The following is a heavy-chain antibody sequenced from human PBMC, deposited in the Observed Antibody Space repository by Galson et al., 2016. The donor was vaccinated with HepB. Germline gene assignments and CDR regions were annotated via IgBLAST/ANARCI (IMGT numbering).Heavy chain of an antibody. D-gene: IGHD2/OR15-2a*01. J-gene: IGHJ4*02. Sequence: CAISGDSVSSESATWNWIRQSPSRGLEWLGRTYYRSKWYNNYALSVKSRITINPDTSKNQFSLQLNSVTPEDTAVYYCARDRASWDGQNTGNFGYWGQGILVTVSS. CDR3: ARDRASWDGQNTGNFGY. CDR2: TYYRSKWYN. CDR1: GDSVSSESAT. V-gene: IGHV6-1*01.